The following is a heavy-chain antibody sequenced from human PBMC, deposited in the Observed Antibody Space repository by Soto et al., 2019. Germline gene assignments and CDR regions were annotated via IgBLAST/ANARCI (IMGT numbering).Heavy chain of an antibody. V-gene: IGHV3-23*01. J-gene: IGHJ4*02. CDR2: ISGSGSNT. Sequence: EVQLLESGGDLVQTGGSLRLSCAASGFTFRSYAMSWVRQAPGKGLEWVSAISGSGSNTYYADSVKGRFTISRDNSNNTLYLQMHSLRAEDTAVYYCAKASLSRALENWGQGTLVTVSS. CDR3: AKASLSRALEN. CDR1: GFTFRSYA.